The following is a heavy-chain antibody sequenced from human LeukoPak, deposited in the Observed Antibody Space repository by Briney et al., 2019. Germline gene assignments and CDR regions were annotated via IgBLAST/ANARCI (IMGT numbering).Heavy chain of an antibody. CDR1: GFTFSNYG. CDR2: ISSSSSYI. CDR3: ARVHTYDYDSSGYLDAFDI. V-gene: IGHV3-21*01. J-gene: IGHJ3*02. D-gene: IGHD3-22*01. Sequence: GGSLRLXCAASGFTFSNYGMNWIRQAPGKGLEWVSSISSSSSYIYYADSVKGRFTISRDNAKNSLYLQMNSLRAEDTAVYYCARVHTYDYDSSGYLDAFDIWGQGTMVTVSS.